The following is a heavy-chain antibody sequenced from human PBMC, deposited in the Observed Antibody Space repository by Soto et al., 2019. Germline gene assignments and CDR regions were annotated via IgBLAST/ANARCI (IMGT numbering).Heavy chain of an antibody. V-gene: IGHV5-51*01. CDR3: ARQSHITGTTYDYYYYMDV. CDR2: IYPGDSDT. D-gene: IGHD1-20*01. CDR1: GYSFTSYW. J-gene: IGHJ6*03. Sequence: GESLKISCKGSGYSFTSYWIGWVRQMPGKGLEWMGIIYPGDSDTRYSPSFQGQVTISADKSISTAYLQWSSLKASDTAMYYCARQSHITGTTYDYYYYMDVWGKGTTVTVSS.